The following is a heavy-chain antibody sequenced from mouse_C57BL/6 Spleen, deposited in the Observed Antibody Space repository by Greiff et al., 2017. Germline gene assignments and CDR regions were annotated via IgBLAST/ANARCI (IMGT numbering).Heavy chain of an antibody. V-gene: IGHV1-69*01. Sequence: QVQLQQPGAELVMPGASVKLSCKASGYTFTSYWMHWVKQRPGQGLEWIGAIDPSDSYTNYNQKFKGKSTLTVDKSSSTAYMQLSILTSEDSAVYYCGSNDFDYWGQGTTLTVSS. CDR2: IDPSDSYT. J-gene: IGHJ2*01. CDR1: GYTFTSYW. CDR3: GSNDFDY.